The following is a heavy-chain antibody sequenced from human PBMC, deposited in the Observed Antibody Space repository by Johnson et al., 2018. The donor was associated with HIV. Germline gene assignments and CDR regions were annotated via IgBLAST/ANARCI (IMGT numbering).Heavy chain of an antibody. CDR3: AKPPSMGADAFDI. CDR1: GFTFSSHD. D-gene: IGHD3-16*01. Sequence: QMLLVESGGGVVKPGRSLRVSCGASGFTFSSHDMHWVRQAPGKGLEWVAVLSYDGSNQYCADSVKGRFTISRDNSNKTVYLQMNSLGPEDTAVYYCAKPPSMGADAFDIWGQGTMVTVSS. V-gene: IGHV3-30*18. J-gene: IGHJ3*02. CDR2: LSYDGSNQ.